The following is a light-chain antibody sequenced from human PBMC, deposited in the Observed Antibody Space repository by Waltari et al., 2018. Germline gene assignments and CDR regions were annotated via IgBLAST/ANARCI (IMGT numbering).Light chain of an antibody. CDR3: QKYVNLPAT. J-gene: IGKJ1*01. V-gene: IGKV3-20*01. CDR2: DAY. Sequence: EIVLTQSPDTLSLSPGERATLSCRASESVSRYLAWYQPKPGQAPRLLIYDAYRRATGIPDSFSGSGSGTDFSLTISRLEPEDFAVYYCQKYVNLPATFGQGTKVEIK. CDR1: ESVSRY.